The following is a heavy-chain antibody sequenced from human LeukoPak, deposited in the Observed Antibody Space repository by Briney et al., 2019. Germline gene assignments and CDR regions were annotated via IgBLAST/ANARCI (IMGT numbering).Heavy chain of an antibody. CDR2: ISAYNGNT. V-gene: IGHV1-18*01. J-gene: IGHJ5*02. CDR3: ARGPLVVVAGWFDP. D-gene: IGHD2-15*01. CDR1: GYTFTSYG. Sequence: ASVKVSCKASGYTFTSYGISWVRQAPGQGLEWMGWISAYNGNTNYAQKFQGRVTMTRDTSISTAYMELSRLRSDDTAVYYCARGPLVVVAGWFDPWGQGTLVTVSS.